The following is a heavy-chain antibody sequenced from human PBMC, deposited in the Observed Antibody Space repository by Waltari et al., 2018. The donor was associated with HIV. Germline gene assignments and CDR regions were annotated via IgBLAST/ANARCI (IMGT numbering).Heavy chain of an antibody. J-gene: IGHJ6*02. V-gene: IGHV1-24*01. Sequence: QVQLVQSGAEVKKPGASVEVSCKVSGYTLPDLSMHWVRQAPGKGLEWMGGFDPEEGETIDAQKFQGRVTMTEDTSTDTAYMELSSLRSEDTAVYYWATEGISMVRGVYGMDVWGQGTTVTVSS. CDR2: FDPEEGET. CDR3: ATEGISMVRGVYGMDV. D-gene: IGHD3-10*01. CDR1: GYTLPDLS.